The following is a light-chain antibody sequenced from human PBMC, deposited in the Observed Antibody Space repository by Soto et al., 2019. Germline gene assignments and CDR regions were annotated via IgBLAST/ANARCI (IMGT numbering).Light chain of an antibody. CDR3: GTWDNILRGWV. J-gene: IGLJ3*02. V-gene: IGLV1-51*01. CDR2: DND. CDR1: NSNIGNNY. Sequence: QSVLTQPPSVSAAPGQRVTISCSGSNSNIGNNYVSWFQQLPGTAPKLLIIDNDKRPSGIPDRFSGSRSGTSATLGITGLQTGDEADYYCGTWDNILRGWVFGGGTKLTV.